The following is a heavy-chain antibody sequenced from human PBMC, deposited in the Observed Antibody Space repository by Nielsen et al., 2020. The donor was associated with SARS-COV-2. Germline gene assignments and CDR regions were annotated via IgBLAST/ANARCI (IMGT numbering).Heavy chain of an antibody. CDR1: GYSFTSYW. CDR2: LDPSDSYT. V-gene: IGHV5-10-1*01. D-gene: IGHD1-26*01. CDR3: ARLGSGSYSNWFDP. J-gene: IGHJ5*02. Sequence: ESLKISCKGSGYSFTSYWLSWVRQMHGKSLEWMGRLDPSDSYTNYSPSFQGHVTISADKSISTAYLQWRRLKASDTAMYYCARLGSGSYSNWFDPWGQGTLVTVSS.